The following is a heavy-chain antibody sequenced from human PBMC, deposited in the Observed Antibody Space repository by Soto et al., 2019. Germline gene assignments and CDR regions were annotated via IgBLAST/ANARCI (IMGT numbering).Heavy chain of an antibody. V-gene: IGHV1-69*06. Sequence: SVQSSCKVXSGTSSTYATRWVRQAPGQGLECMGGIITIFGTENYAQKLQGRITITANKSTSTAYMELSKLRSEATAVYSCARGFVSGSRVNAFDIWGQGTMVTVSS. CDR1: SGTSSTYA. J-gene: IGHJ3*02. CDR3: ARGFVSGSRVNAFDI. CDR2: IITIFGTE. D-gene: IGHD2-15*01.